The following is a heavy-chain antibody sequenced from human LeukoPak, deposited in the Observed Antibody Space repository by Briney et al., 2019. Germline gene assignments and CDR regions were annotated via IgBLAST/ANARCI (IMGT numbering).Heavy chain of an antibody. J-gene: IGHJ4*02. CDR2: IFYSGST. V-gene: IGHV4-59*01. D-gene: IGHD1-26*01. CDR1: GGSISGYY. Sequence: SGTLSLTCTVSGGSISGYYWSWIRQPPVKGLEWIGYIFYSGSTNYNPSLKSRVTISVDTSKNQFSLKLSSVTAADTAVYYCARGEWDLLFDYWGQGTLVTVSS. CDR3: ARGEWDLLFDY.